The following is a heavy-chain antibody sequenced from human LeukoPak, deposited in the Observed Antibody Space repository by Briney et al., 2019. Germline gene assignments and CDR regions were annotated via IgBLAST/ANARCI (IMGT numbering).Heavy chain of an antibody. J-gene: IGHJ4*02. CDR1: GFTFDDYA. V-gene: IGHV3-43*02. CDR3: AKEGPIAVAGYFDY. CDR2: ITGDGIRT. D-gene: IGHD6-19*01. Sequence: QPGGPLRLSCAASGFTFDDYAMHWVRQAPGKGLEWVSLITGDGIRTYYADSVKGRFTISRDNSKNSLYLQMNSLRTEDTALYYCAKEGPIAVAGYFDYWGQGTLVTVSS.